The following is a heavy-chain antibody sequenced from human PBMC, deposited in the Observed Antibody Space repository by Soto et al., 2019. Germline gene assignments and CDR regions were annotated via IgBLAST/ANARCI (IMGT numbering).Heavy chain of an antibody. CDR2: ISYDGSNK. J-gene: IGHJ6*02. CDR3: ARDALYYYDFWSGYYTLYGMDV. V-gene: IGHV3-30-3*01. D-gene: IGHD3-3*01. Sequence: GGSLRLSCAASGFTFSSYAMHWVRQAPGKGLEWVAVISYDGSNKYYADSVKGRFTISRDNSKNTLYLQMNSLRAEDTAVYYCARDALYYYDFWSGYYTLYGMDVWGQGTTVTVSS. CDR1: GFTFSSYA.